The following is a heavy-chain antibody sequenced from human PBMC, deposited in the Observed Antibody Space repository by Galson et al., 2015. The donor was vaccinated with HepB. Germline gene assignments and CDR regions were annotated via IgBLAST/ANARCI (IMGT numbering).Heavy chain of an antibody. CDR2: IIPIFGTA. J-gene: IGHJ4*02. CDR1: GGTFSSYA. Sequence: SVKVSCKASGGTFSSYAISWVRQAPGQGLEWMGGIIPIFGTANYAQKFQGRVTITADESTSTAYMELSSLRSEDTAVYYCARGGGGYSYGKFDYWGQGTLVTVSS. CDR3: ARGGGGYSYGKFDY. V-gene: IGHV1-69*13. D-gene: IGHD5-18*01.